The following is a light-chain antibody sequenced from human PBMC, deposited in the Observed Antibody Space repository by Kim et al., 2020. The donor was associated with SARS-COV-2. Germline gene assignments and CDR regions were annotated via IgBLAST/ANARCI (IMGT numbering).Light chain of an antibody. V-gene: IGKV1-9*01. CDR1: QGISSY. J-gene: IGKJ4*01. Sequence: ASVGDRVTITCRASQGISSYLAWYQQKPGKAPKLLIYAASTLQSGVPSRFSCSGSGTEFTLTISSLQPEDFATYYCQQLNSYPLTFGGGTKVDIK. CDR3: QQLNSYPLT. CDR2: AAS.